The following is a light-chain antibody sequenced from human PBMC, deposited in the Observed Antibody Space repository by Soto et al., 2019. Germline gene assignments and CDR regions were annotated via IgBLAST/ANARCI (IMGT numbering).Light chain of an antibody. J-gene: IGLJ1*01. CDR1: SSDVGSYNL. Sequence: QSLLTQASSVSGFPGESRPISFTGNSSDVGSYNLVSWYQQHPGKAPKLMIYEVSKRPSGVSNRFSGSKSGNTASLTISGLQAEDEADYYCCSYAGSSTLYVFGNGTKVTVL. CDR3: CSYAGSSTLYV. CDR2: EVS. V-gene: IGLV2-23*02.